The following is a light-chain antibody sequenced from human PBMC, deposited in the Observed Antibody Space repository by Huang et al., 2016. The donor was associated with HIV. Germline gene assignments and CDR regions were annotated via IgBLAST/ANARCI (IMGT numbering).Light chain of an antibody. J-gene: IGKJ3*01. V-gene: IGKV4-1*01. Sequence: DVVLSQSPDYLPVSLGARATVNCRSSQSIFYNSNGQNDLAWYQQKAGQHPKLLVYWASTRAPGVPDRFSGTGSGTYFTLTINNLQAEDAAVYYCQQYYFSPRTFGPGTKVDI. CDR1: QSIFYNSNGQND. CDR2: WAS. CDR3: QQYYFSPRT.